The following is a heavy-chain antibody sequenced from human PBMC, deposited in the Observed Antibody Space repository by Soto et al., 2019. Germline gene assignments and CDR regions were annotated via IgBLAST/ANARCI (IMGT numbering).Heavy chain of an antibody. CDR3: ANALCGSGSYYFDY. CDR2: ISGSGGST. CDR1: GFTFSSYA. J-gene: IGHJ4*02. Sequence: PGGSLRPCCAASGFTFSSYAMSWVRQAPGKGLEWVSAISGSGGSTYYADSVKGRFTISRDNSKNTLYLQMNSLRAEDTAVYYCANALCGSGSYYFDYWGQGTLVTVSS. V-gene: IGHV3-23*01. D-gene: IGHD3-10*01.